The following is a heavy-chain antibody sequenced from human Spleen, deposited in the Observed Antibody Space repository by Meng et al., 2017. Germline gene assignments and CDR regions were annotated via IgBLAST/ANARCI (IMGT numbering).Heavy chain of an antibody. V-gene: IGHV4-30-2*01. CDR1: GGSISSGYYS. Sequence: QLQLRESGSGLVKPSQTLSLTCAVSGGSISSGYYSWGWIRQPPGKGLEWIGYIYHSGSTYYNPSLKSRVTISIDRSKNQFSLWLTSVTAADTAVYYCARDPDYWGQGTLVTVSS. CDR2: IYHSGST. J-gene: IGHJ4*02. CDR3: ARDPDY.